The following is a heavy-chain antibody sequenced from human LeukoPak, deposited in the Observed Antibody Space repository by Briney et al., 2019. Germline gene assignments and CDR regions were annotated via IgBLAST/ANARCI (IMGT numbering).Heavy chain of an antibody. CDR1: GYTFTGYY. CDR2: INPNSGGT. D-gene: IGHD5-24*01. Sequence: ASVKVSCKASGYTFTGYYMHWVRQAPGQGLEWMGRINPNSGGTNYAQKFQGRVTMTRDTSISTAYMELSRLRSDDTAMYYCARDRRMATTTFDYWGQGTLVTVSS. J-gene: IGHJ4*02. V-gene: IGHV1-2*06. CDR3: ARDRRMATTTFDY.